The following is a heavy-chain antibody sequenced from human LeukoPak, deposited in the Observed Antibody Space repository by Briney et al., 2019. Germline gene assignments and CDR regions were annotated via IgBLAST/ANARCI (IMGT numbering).Heavy chain of an antibody. CDR1: GFTFSTYA. V-gene: IGHV3-33*01. J-gene: IGHJ6*02. Sequence: GGSLRLSCAASGFTFSTYAMHWVRQAPGKGLEWAAAIWYDGSNKYYADSVNGRFTISRDNSKNTLYLQMNSLRAEDTAVYHCARDRLRMYGMDVWGQGTTVTVSS. D-gene: IGHD2-8*01. CDR3: ARDRLRMYGMDV. CDR2: IWYDGSNK.